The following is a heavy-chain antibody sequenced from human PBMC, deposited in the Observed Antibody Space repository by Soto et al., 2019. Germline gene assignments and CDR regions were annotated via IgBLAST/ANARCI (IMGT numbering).Heavy chain of an antibody. Sequence: QVQLVQSGAEVKKPGASVKVSCKASGYTFTSYGISWVRQAPGQGLEWMGWISAYNGNTNYEQKLQGRVTMTTATSTSTAYMELRSLRSDDTAVYYCARDGVGYCSSTSCYAHYYYYYYMDVWGKGTTVTVSS. CDR1: GYTFTSYG. CDR3: ARDGVGYCSSTSCYAHYYYYYYMDV. CDR2: ISAYNGNT. J-gene: IGHJ6*03. D-gene: IGHD2-2*01. V-gene: IGHV1-18*01.